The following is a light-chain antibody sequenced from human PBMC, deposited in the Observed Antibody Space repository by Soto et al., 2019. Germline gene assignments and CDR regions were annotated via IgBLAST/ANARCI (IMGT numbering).Light chain of an antibody. J-gene: IGKJ1*01. Sequence: EIVLTQSPGTLSLSPGERATLSCRASQSVANNYLAWYQQRPGQTPRLLIWGASNRAGGVPDRFSGSGSGTDFSFTISRLEADDFSVYYCQRYDFSATFGQGTKVEIK. CDR3: QRYDFSAT. CDR1: QSVANNY. V-gene: IGKV3-20*01. CDR2: GAS.